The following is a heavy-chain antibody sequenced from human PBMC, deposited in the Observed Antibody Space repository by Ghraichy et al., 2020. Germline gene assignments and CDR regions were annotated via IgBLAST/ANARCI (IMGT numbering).Heavy chain of an antibody. CDR3: AKDQFRELPPAYFDF. D-gene: IGHD2-21*01. CDR1: GFTFKNYA. CDR2: IGGSGVAT. Sequence: GGSLRLSCAASGFTFKNYAMSWVRQAPGKGLVWVSGIGGSGVATYYADSVRGRFIVSRDNSKNILFLQMTSLRGEDTAMYYCAKDQFRELPPAYFDFWGQGTLVTVSS. J-gene: IGHJ4*02. V-gene: IGHV3-23*01.